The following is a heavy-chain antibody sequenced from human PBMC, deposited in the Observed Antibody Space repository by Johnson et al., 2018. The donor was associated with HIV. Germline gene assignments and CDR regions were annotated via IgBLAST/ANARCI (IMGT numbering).Heavy chain of an antibody. CDR1: GFDFSSSW. J-gene: IGHJ3*02. V-gene: IGHV3-74*02. CDR3: TRGLDYYDSTGFRSASFDI. CDR2: IRNDGRVT. Sequence: VQLVESGGGLVQPGGSLRLSCAASGFDFSSSWMHWVRQAPGKGLVWVSRIRNDGRVTTYADSVKGRFFISSDNSKNALYLQMNSLRAEDTAVYYCTRGLDYYDSTGFRSASFDIWGQGTMVIVSP. D-gene: IGHD3-22*01.